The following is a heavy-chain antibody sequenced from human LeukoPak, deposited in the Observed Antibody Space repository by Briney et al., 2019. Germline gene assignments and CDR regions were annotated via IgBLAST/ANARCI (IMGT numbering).Heavy chain of an antibody. CDR2: IYPADSTA. CDR1: GYSFTTYW. CDR3: ARGYCSSTSCYRFDY. J-gene: IGHJ4*02. V-gene: IGHV5-51*01. D-gene: IGHD2-2*01. Sequence: GESLKISCKASGYSFTTYWIGWVRQVPGKGLEWVGIIYPADSTAKYSPSFQGQVTISADKSITTAYLQWSSLKASDTAIYYCARGYCSSTSCYRFDYWGQGTLVTVSS.